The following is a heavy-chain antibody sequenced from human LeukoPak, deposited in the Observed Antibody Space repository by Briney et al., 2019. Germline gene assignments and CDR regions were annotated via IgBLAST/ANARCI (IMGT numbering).Heavy chain of an antibody. CDR2: SSTII. D-gene: IGHD3-9*01. J-gene: IGHJ4*02. Sequence: SSTIIYYADSVKGRFTISRDNAKNSLYLQMNSLRAEDTAVYYCARDQDILSGYYSTPFDYWGQGTLVTVSS. CDR3: ARDQDILSGYYSTPFDY. V-gene: IGHV3-48*04.